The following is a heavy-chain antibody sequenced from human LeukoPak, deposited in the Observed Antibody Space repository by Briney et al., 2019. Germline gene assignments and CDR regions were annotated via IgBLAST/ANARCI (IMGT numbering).Heavy chain of an antibody. CDR3: TRTGREDY. CDR2: IKSKVSGGAT. CDR1: GFTLGDYT. Sequence: PGGSQRLSCTASGFTLGDYTMTWVRQAPGKGLEWVGFIKSKVSGGATEYAASVRGRFSISRDDSKNITYLHMNSLKIEDTAVYYCTRTGREDYWGQGTLVAVSS. V-gene: IGHV3-49*04. J-gene: IGHJ4*02. D-gene: IGHD3-9*01.